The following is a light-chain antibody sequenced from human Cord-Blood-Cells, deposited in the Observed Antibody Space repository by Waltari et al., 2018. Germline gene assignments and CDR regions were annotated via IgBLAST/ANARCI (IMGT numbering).Light chain of an antibody. V-gene: IGLV2-14*01. CDR2: DVS. CDR1: SSDVGGYNY. CDR3: SSYTSSSTLV. J-gene: IGLJ3*02. Sequence: QSALTQPASVSGSPGPSITISCTGPSSDVGGYNYVSWYQKHPGKAPKLMIYDVSNRPSGVSNRFSGSKSGNTASLTISGLQAEDEADYYCSSYTSSSTLVFGGGTKRTVL.